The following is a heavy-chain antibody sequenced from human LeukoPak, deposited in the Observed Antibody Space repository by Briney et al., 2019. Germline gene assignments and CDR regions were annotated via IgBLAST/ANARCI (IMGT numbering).Heavy chain of an antibody. CDR2: ISGSGGST. D-gene: IGHD3-16*01. Sequence: GGSLRLSCAASGFTFSSYAMSWVRQAPGKGLEWVSAISGSGGSTYYADSVKGRFTISRDNSKNTLYLQMNSLRAEDTAVYYCAKTPYDYVWGSYPYENYFDYWGQGTLVTVSS. J-gene: IGHJ4*02. V-gene: IGHV3-23*01. CDR1: GFTFSSYA. CDR3: AKTPYDYVWGSYPYENYFDY.